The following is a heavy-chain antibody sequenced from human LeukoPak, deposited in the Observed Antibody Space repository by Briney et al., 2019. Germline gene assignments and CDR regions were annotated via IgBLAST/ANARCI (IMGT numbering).Heavy chain of an antibody. Sequence: ASVKVSCKASGYRFTSYDMHWVRQAPGQGLEWMGIINPSGGSTIYAQRFQGRVAMTRDTSTTTVYMEVNSLTSEDTAVYFCARDGPTGAPFDYWGQGTLVTVSS. D-gene: IGHD3/OR15-3a*01. J-gene: IGHJ4*02. CDR3: ARDGPTGAPFDY. V-gene: IGHV1-46*01. CDR1: GYRFTSYD. CDR2: INPSGGST.